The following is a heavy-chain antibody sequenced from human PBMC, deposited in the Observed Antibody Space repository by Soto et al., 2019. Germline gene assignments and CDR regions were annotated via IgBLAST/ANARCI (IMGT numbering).Heavy chain of an antibody. D-gene: IGHD3-10*01. J-gene: IGHJ6*02. V-gene: IGHV4-59*01. Sequence: SETLSLTCTFSGGSISSYYWSLIRQPPGKGLEWIGYIYYSGSTNYNPSLKSRVTISVDTSKNQFSLKLSSVTAADTAVYYCARGQGSHNYYYYYGMDVWGQGTTVTVSS. CDR3: ARGQGSHNYYYYYGMDV. CDR1: GGSISSYY. CDR2: IYYSGST.